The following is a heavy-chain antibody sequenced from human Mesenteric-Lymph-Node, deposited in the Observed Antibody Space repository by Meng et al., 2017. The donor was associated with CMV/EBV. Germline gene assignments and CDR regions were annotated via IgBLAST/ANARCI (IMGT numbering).Heavy chain of an antibody. CDR2: VDYSGRG. D-gene: IGHD6-13*01. Sequence: GGTSRGSNGYWDWIRQPRGKGLEWSGAVDYSGRGYYNPSLKSRITISVDTSKNQFTLELRSLTAADTALYYCAREVEAAAAYNWFDPWGQGTLVTVSS. V-gene: IGHV4-39*06. J-gene: IGHJ5*02. CDR1: GGTSRGSNGY. CDR3: AREVEAAAAYNWFDP.